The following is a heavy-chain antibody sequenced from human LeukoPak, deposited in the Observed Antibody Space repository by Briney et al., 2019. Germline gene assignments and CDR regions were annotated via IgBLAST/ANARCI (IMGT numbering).Heavy chain of an antibody. CDR1: GFTFGNVW. J-gene: IGHJ3*02. CDR3: TTDQRITVFGVVVNDHGAFDI. V-gene: IGHV3-15*01. D-gene: IGHD3-3*01. CDR2: VKSMTDGGTT. Sequence: GGSLRLSCASSGFTFGNVWMNWVRRAPGKGLEWVGRVKSMTDGGTTDYAAPVKGRFTISRNDSKNTLYLQMNSLKTEDTAMYYCTTDQRITVFGVVVNDHGAFDIWGQGTVVTVSS.